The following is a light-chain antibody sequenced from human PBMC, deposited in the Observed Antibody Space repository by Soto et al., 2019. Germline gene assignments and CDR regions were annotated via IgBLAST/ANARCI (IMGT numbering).Light chain of an antibody. CDR1: SSNIGSNH. J-gene: IGLJ2*01. CDR3: SARDDSRSGVV. CDR2: RSD. V-gene: IGLV1-47*01. Sequence: QSVLTQPPSTSGTPGQRVTISCSGSSSNIGSNHVYWYQQFPGMAPKLLMYRSDQRPTGVPDRFSGSKSGTSASLAISGLRYDYEADYYCSARDDSRSGVVFGGGTKLTVL.